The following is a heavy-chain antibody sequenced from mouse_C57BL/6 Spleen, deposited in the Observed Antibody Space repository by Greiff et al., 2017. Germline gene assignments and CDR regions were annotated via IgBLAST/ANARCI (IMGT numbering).Heavy chain of an antibody. Sequence: ESGPGLVKPSQSLSLTCSVTGYSITSGYYWNWIRQFPGNKLEWMGYISYDGSNNYNPSLKNRISITRDTSKNQFFLKLNSVTTEDTATYYCAREEELEAYWGQGTLVTVSA. J-gene: IGHJ3*01. CDR2: ISYDGSN. V-gene: IGHV3-6*01. D-gene: IGHD1-3*01. CDR1: GYSITSGYY. CDR3: AREEELEAY.